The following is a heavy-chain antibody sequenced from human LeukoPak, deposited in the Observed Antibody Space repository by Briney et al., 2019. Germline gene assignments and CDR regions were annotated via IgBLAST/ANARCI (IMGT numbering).Heavy chain of an antibody. V-gene: IGHV3-21*01. D-gene: IGHD3-10*01. CDR2: ISSSSSYI. Sequence: PGGSLRLSCAASGFTFSSYSMNWVRQAPGKGLEWVSSISSSSSYIYYADSVKGRSTISRDNSKNTLFLQMNGLRVEDTAVYYCARGQVGVGDLLVDDWGQGTLVTVSS. J-gene: IGHJ4*02. CDR3: ARGQVGVGDLLVDD. CDR1: GFTFSSYS.